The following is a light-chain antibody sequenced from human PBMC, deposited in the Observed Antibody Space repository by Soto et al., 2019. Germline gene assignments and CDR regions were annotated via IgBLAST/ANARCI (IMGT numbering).Light chain of an antibody. V-gene: IGLV2-14*01. CDR3: NSYTSKSTGV. Sequence: QSALTQPDSVSGSPGKSITISCTGTSSDVGGYNYVSWYQQHPGKAPKLIIYEVSNRPSGVSNRFSGSKSGNTASLTISGLQAEDEADYYCNSYTSKSTGVFGTGTKLTVL. CDR1: SSDVGGYNY. J-gene: IGLJ1*01. CDR2: EVS.